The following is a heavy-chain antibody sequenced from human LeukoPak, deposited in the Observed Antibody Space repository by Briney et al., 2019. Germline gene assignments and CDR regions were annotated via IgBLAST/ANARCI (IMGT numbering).Heavy chain of an antibody. CDR2: IYYSGST. CDR1: GGSISSYY. Sequence: PSETLSLTCTVSGGSISSYYWSWIRQHPGKGLEWIGYIYYSGSTYYNPSLKSRVTISVDTSKNQFSLKLSSVTAADTAVYYCARGHCSSTSCYRRPSSYDAFDIWGQGTMVTVSS. V-gene: IGHV4-59*06. D-gene: IGHD2-2*01. CDR3: ARGHCSSTSCYRRPSSYDAFDI. J-gene: IGHJ3*02.